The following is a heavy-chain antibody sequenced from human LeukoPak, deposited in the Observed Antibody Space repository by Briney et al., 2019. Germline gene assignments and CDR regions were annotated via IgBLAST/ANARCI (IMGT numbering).Heavy chain of an antibody. CDR2: ISGGGGST. CDR1: GFTFSSYA. V-gene: IGHV3-23*01. CDR3: AKDPSLTSHYYYGMDV. Sequence: PGGSLRLSCAASGFTFSSYAMSWVRQAPGKWLEWVSAISGGGGSTYYADSEKGRFTISRDNSKNTLYLQMNSLRAEDTAVYYCAKDPSLTSHYYYGMDVWGQGTTVTVSS. J-gene: IGHJ6*02.